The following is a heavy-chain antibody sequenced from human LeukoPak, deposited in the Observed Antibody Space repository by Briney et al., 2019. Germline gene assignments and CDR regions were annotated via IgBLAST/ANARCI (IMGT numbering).Heavy chain of an antibody. J-gene: IGHJ4*02. D-gene: IGHD6-19*01. Sequence: ASVKVSCKASGYTFTSYGISWVRQAPGQGLEWMGWINPNSGGTNYAQKFQGRVTMTRDTSISTAYMELSRLRSDDTAVYYCAITVAGYYFDYWGQGTLVTVSS. V-gene: IGHV1-2*02. CDR1: GYTFTSYG. CDR3: AITVAGYYFDY. CDR2: INPNSGGT.